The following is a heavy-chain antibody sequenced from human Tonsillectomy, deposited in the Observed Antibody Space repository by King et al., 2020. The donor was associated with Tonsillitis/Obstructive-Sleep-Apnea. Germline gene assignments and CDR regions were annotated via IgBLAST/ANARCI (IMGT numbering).Heavy chain of an antibody. CDR1: GFTFDDYA. V-gene: IGHV3-43*02. J-gene: IGHJ4*02. CDR3: TKVXXYYGSXSYYXY. Sequence: VQLVESGGGVVQPGGSLRLSCAASGFTFDDYAMHWVRQAPGKGLEWVSLISGDGGSTYYADSVKGQFTISRDNSKNSLYLQMNSLRTEDTALYYCTKVXXYYGSXSYYXYCGXXTLVTV. D-gene: IGHD3-10*01. CDR2: ISGDGGST.